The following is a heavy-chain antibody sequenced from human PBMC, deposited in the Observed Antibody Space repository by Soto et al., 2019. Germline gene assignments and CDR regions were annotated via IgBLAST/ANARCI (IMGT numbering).Heavy chain of an antibody. V-gene: IGHV4-61*01. Sequence: SETLSLTCTVSGGSGSMGRYYWSWIRQPPGKGLEWIGYIYYSGSTNYNPSLKSRVTISVDTSKNQFSLKLSSVTAADTAVYYCARPLYSYGPMDVWGQGTTVT. D-gene: IGHD5-18*01. J-gene: IGHJ6*02. CDR3: ARPLYSYGPMDV. CDR2: IYYSGST. CDR1: GGSGSMGRYY.